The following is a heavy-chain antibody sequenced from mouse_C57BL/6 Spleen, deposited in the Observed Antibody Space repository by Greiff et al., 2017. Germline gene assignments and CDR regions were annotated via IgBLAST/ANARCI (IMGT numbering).Heavy chain of an antibody. D-gene: IGHD2-3*01. CDR2: ILPGSGST. V-gene: IGHV1-9*01. J-gene: IGHJ2*01. Sequence: QVQLKQSGAELMKPGASVKLSCKATGYTFTGYWIEWVKQRPGHGLEWIGEILPGSGSTNYNEKFKGKATFTADTSSNTAYMQLSSLTTEDSAIXYCASIPLYDGYYVDYWGQGTTLTVSS. CDR3: ASIPLYDGYYVDY. CDR1: GYTFTGYW.